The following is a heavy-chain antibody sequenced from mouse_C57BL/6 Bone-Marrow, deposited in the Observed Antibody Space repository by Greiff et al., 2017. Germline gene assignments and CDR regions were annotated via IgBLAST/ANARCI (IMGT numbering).Heavy chain of an antibody. CDR1: GFTFSSYA. CDR3: ARALYYYAIDY. Sequence: EVHLVESGGGLVKPGASLKLSCAASGFTFSSYAMSWVRQTPEKRLEWVATISDGGSNTYYTDNVKGPFTISRDNAKNTLYLQMSHLKAEDTAMYYCARALYYYAIDYWGQGTSVTVSS. CDR2: ISDGGSNT. D-gene: IGHD1-3*01. J-gene: IGHJ4*01. V-gene: IGHV5-4*01.